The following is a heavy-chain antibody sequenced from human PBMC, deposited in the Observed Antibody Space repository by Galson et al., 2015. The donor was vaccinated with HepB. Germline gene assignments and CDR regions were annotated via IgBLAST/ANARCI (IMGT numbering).Heavy chain of an antibody. CDR1: GGSISSSNW. Sequence: ETLSLTCAVSGGSISSSNWWSWVRQPPGKGLEWMGEINHSGSTNYNPSLKSRVTISVDTSKNQSSLKLSSVTAADTAVYYCARGQRIRITVFGVVPLDYYMDVWGKGTTVTVSS. J-gene: IGHJ6*03. CDR2: INHSGST. V-gene: IGHV4-4*02. CDR3: ARGQRIRITVFGVVPLDYYMDV. D-gene: IGHD3-3*01.